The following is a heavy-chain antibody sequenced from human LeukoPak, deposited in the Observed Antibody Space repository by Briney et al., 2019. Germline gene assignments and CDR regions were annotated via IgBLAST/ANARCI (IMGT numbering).Heavy chain of an antibody. Sequence: ASVKVSCKASGYTFTGYYMHWVRQAPGQGLEWMGWINPKSGGTNYAQKFQGRVTMTRDTSISTAYMELSRLRSDDTAVYYCARGENYYDSIYWGQGTLVTVSS. D-gene: IGHD3-22*01. CDR1: GYTFTGYY. CDR3: ARGENYYDSIY. CDR2: INPKSGGT. J-gene: IGHJ4*02. V-gene: IGHV1-2*02.